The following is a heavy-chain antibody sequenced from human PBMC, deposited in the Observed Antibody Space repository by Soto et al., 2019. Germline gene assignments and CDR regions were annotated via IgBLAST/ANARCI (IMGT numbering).Heavy chain of an antibody. CDR3: ARAGGYSYCEQNFDY. CDR2: IWYDGNNK. D-gene: IGHD5-18*01. Sequence: QVQLMESGGGVVQPGRALRLSCAVSGFTFSGYAMHWVRQAPGKGLERVAVIWYDGNNKYYAASVKGRFTIPRDNSKNTLVLQMNSLGAEDTAVYYCARAGGYSYCEQNFDYWGQGTLVTVSS. V-gene: IGHV3-33*01. CDR1: GFTFSGYA. J-gene: IGHJ4*02.